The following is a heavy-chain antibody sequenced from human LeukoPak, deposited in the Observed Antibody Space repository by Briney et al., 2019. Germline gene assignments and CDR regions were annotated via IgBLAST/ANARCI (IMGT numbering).Heavy chain of an antibody. D-gene: IGHD2-21*02. CDR2: VYHSGST. V-gene: IGHV4-30-2*01. CDR1: GGSISSGGYS. CDR3: ASGTECGGDCYSL. Sequence: SETLSLTCAVSGGSISSGGYSWSWIRQPPGKGLEWIGYVYHSGSTYYNPSLKSRVTISVDRSKNQFSLKLSSVTAADTAVYYCASGTECGGDCYSLWGQGTLVTVSS. J-gene: IGHJ4*02.